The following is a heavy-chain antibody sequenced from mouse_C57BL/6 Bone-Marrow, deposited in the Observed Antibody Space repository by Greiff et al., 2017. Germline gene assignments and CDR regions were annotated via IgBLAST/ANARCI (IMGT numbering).Heavy chain of an antibody. J-gene: IGHJ4*01. CDR2: IDPSDSYT. D-gene: IGHD2-14*01. CDR3: ARGRLRVRRETAMDY. V-gene: IGHV1-59*01. CDR1: GYTFTSYW. Sequence: QVQLQQPGAELVRPGTSVKLSCKASGYTFTSYWMHWVKQRPGQGLEWIGVIDPSDSYTNYNQKFKGKATLTVDTSSSTAYMQLSSLTSEDSAVYYCARGRLRVRRETAMDYWGQGTAVTVSS.